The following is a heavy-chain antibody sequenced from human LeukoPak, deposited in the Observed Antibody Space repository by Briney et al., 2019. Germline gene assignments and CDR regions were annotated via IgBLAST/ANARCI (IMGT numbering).Heavy chain of an antibody. CDR1: GGSFSGYY. D-gene: IGHD3-10*01. J-gene: IGHJ6*03. CDR3: ARTQRYGSGSYYRTSYYYYYYMDV. V-gene: IGHV4-34*01. Sequence: NASETLSLTCAVYGGSFSGYYWSWIRQPPGKGLEWIGEINHSGSTNYNPSLKSRVTISVDTSKNQFSLKLRYVTAADTAVYYCARTQRYGSGSYYRTSYYYYYYMDVWGKGTTVTVSS. CDR2: INHSGST.